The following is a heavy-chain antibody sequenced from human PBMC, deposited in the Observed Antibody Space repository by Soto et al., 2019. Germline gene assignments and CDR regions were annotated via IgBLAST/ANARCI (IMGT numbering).Heavy chain of an antibody. CDR2: TYYRSKWYN. D-gene: IGHD3-22*01. V-gene: IGHV6-1*01. CDR3: ARGLEDGYPSYYYYGMDV. J-gene: IGHJ6*02. Sequence: PSQALSLTCAISGDSVSSNSAAWNWIRQSPSRGLEWLGRTYYRSKWYNDYAVSVKSRITINPDTSKNQFSLQLNSVTPEDTAVYYCARGLEDGYPSYYYYGMDVWGQGTTVTVSS. CDR1: GDSVSSNSAA.